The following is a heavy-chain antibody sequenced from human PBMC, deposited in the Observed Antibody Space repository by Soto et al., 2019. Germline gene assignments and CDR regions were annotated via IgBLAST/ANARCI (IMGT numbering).Heavy chain of an antibody. CDR1: GFTFSSYW. Sequence: EVQLVESGGGLVQPGGSLRLSCAASGFTFSSYWMHWVRQVPGKGLMWVSRIDSDGRTTTYADSVKGRFTISRDNAKNTLYRQMNILRAEDTAVYYCARDGDTALFTRSNYYGLDVWGQGTTVTVSS. D-gene: IGHD5-18*01. CDR3: ARDGDTALFTRSNYYGLDV. CDR2: IDSDGRTT. V-gene: IGHV3-74*03. J-gene: IGHJ6*02.